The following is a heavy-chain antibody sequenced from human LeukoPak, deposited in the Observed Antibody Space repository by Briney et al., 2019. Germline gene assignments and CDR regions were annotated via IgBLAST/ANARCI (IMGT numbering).Heavy chain of an antibody. CDR2: ISAYNGNT. Sequence: GASVKVSCKASGYTFTSYGISWVRQAPGQGLEWMGWISAYNGNTNYAQKFQGRVTITADKSTSTAYMELSSLRSEDTAVYYCANLYGSGSPPVDYWGQGTLVTVSS. V-gene: IGHV1-18*01. CDR1: GYTFTSYG. J-gene: IGHJ4*02. D-gene: IGHD3-10*01. CDR3: ANLYGSGSPPVDY.